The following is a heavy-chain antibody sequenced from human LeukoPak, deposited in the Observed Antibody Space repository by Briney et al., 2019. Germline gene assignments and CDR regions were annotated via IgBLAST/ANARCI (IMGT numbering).Heavy chain of an antibody. CDR1: GGSISSSSYY. CDR2: IYYSGST. D-gene: IGHD4-17*01. J-gene: IGHJ4*02. V-gene: IGHV4-61*05. CDR3: ARGDDYGDYVPFDY. Sequence: PSETLSLTCTVSGGSISSSSYYWGWIRQPPGKGLEWIGYIYYSGSTNYNPSLKSRVTISVDTSKNQFSLKLSSVTAADTAVYYCARGDDYGDYVPFDYWGQGTLVTVSS.